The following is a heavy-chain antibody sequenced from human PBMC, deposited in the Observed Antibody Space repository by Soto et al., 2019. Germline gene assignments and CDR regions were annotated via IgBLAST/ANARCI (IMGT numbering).Heavy chain of an antibody. CDR2: IYYSGST. J-gene: IGHJ6*02. CDR3: ARDPYFWSGYYYYYYGMDV. D-gene: IGHD3-3*01. V-gene: IGHV4-30-4*01. CDR1: GGSISSGDYY. Sequence: SETLSLTCTVSGGSISSGDYYWSWIRQPPGKGLEWIGYIYYSGSTYYNPSLKSRVTISVDTSKNQFSLKLSSVAAADTAVYYCARDPYFWSGYYYYYYGMDVWGQGTTVTVSS.